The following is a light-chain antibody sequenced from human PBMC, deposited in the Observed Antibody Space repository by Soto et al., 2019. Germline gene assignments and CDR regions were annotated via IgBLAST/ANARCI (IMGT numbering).Light chain of an antibody. CDR2: SDN. Sequence: QSVLTQPPSASGTPGKRVTISCSGRNSNIGCNAVNWYQHLPGTAPKLLIHSDNQRASGVPDRLSGSKSGTSASLAISGLQAEHEANYYCASWDDRLNGPVFGGGTKLTVL. CDR1: NSNIGCNA. J-gene: IGLJ2*01. CDR3: ASWDDRLNGPV. V-gene: IGLV1-44*01.